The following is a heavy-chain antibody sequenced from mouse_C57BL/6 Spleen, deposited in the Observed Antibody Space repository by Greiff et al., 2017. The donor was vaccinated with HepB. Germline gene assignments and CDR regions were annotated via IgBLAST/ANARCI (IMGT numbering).Heavy chain of an antibody. V-gene: IGHV5-4*01. CDR1: GFTFSSYA. Sequence: EVQRVESGGGLVKPGGSLKLSCAASGFTFSSYAMSWVRQTPEKRLEWVATISDGGSYTYYPDNVKGRFTISRDNAKNNLYLQMSHLKSEDTAMYYCARAYGNYDWYFDVWGTGTTVTVSS. CDR3: ARAYGNYDWYFDV. J-gene: IGHJ1*03. CDR2: ISDGGSYT. D-gene: IGHD2-1*01.